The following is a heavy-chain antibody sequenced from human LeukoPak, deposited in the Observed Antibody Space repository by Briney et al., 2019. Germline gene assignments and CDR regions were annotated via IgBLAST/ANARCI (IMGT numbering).Heavy chain of an antibody. D-gene: IGHD2-2*01. Sequence: ASVKVSCKASGGTFSSYAISWVRQAPGQGLEWMGGIIPIFGTANYAQRFQGRVTITTDESTSTAYMELSSLRSEDTAVYYCARGGDYCSSTSCPRPIFDIWGQGTMVTVSS. CDR2: IIPIFGTA. CDR3: ARGGDYCSSTSCPRPIFDI. V-gene: IGHV1-69*05. CDR1: GGTFSSYA. J-gene: IGHJ3*02.